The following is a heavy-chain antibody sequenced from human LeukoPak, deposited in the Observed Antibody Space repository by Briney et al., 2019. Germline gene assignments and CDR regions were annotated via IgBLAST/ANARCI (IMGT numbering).Heavy chain of an antibody. CDR1: GFTFSNYG. J-gene: IGHJ6*03. CDR3: AESAQDYYGSGSYYYPYYDYFIDV. CDR2: IYYDGNNK. V-gene: IGHV3-33*06. Sequence: PGRSLRLSCEASGFTFSNYGMQWVRQAPGKGLEWVALIYYDGNNKIYSDSVKDRFTISRGNSKNTLFLQMNSLRAEDSAVYYCAESAQDYYGSGSYYYPYYDYFIDVWGKGTTVTVSS. D-gene: IGHD3-10*01.